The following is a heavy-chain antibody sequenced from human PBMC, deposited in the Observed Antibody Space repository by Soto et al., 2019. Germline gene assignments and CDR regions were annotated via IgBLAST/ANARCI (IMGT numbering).Heavy chain of an antibody. CDR1: GDSVSSNSAA. J-gene: IGHJ6*02. V-gene: IGHV6-1*01. D-gene: IGHD2-15*01. CDR2: TYYRSKRYN. CDR3: ARDIVVVVAATGGMDV. Sequence: SQTLSLTCAISGDSVSSNSAAWNWIRQSPSRGLEWLGRTYYRSKRYNDYAVSVKSRITINPDTSKNQFSLQLNSVTPEDTAVYYCARDIVVVVAATGGMDVWGQGTTVTVSS.